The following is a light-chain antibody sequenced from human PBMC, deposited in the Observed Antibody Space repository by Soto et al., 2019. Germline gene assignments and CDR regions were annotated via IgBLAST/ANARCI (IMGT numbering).Light chain of an antibody. CDR3: QQSYSTPRT. CDR2: AAS. J-gene: IGKJ1*01. Sequence: EIRMPQSPSSLPASLGAKFTIPCREGQSISSYLNWYQQKPGKAPKLLIYAASSLQSGVPSRFSGSGSGTDFTLTISSLQPEDFATYYCQQSYSTPRTFGQGTKVEIK. V-gene: IGKV1-39*01. CDR1: QSISSY.